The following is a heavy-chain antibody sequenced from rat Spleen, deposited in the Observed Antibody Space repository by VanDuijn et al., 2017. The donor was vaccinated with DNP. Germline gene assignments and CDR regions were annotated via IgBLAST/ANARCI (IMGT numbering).Heavy chain of an antibody. CDR3: ARDGQWDYLDY. V-gene: IGHV2-32*01. CDR1: GFSLTSYH. J-gene: IGHJ2*01. Sequence: QVQLKESGPGLVQPSQTLSLTCTVSGFSLTSYHVHWVRQPPGKGLEWMGVMWSDGDTSYNSALKSRLSSSRDTSKSQVFLEVNSLQSEDTATYYCARDGQWDYLDYWGQGVMVTVAS. CDR2: MWSDGDT. D-gene: IGHD1-1*01.